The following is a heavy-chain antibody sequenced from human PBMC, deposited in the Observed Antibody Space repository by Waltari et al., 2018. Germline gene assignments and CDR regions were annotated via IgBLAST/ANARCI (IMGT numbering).Heavy chain of an antibody. V-gene: IGHV1-69*08. D-gene: IGHD6-19*01. CDR1: GGPFSSYA. Sequence: QVQLVQSGAEVKKPGSSVKVSCKASGGPFSSYAISWVRQAPGQGLEWMGRIIPIFGTANYAQKFQGRVTITADKSTSTAYMELSSLRSEDTAVYYCARDPAPVAVAGTARGYFQHWGQGTLVTVSS. CDR3: ARDPAPVAVAGTARGYFQH. J-gene: IGHJ1*01. CDR2: IIPIFGTA.